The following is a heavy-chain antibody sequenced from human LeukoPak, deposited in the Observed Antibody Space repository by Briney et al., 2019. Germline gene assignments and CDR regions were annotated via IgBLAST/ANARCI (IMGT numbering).Heavy chain of an antibody. V-gene: IGHV3-30-3*01. J-gene: IGHJ4*02. Sequence: GRSLRLSCATSGITFSPYVMHWVRQAPGKGLEWVAVISYDGSNKYYADSVKGRFTISRDNSKNTLYLQMNSLRAEDTAVYYCARDPAFYCSTTSCYSGYFDYWGQGARVTVSS. D-gene: IGHD2-2*02. CDR3: ARDPAFYCSTTSCYSGYFDY. CDR2: ISYDGSNK. CDR1: GITFSPYV.